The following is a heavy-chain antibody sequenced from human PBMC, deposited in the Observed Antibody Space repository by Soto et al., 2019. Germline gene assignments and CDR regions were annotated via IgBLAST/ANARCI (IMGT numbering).Heavy chain of an antibody. CDR2: ISSSSSTI. V-gene: IGHV3-48*01. CDR1: GFTFSSYS. CDR3: ARDKGWGSRDAFDI. D-gene: IGHD6-13*01. J-gene: IGHJ3*02. Sequence: GGSLRLSCAASGFTFSSYSMNWVRQAPGKGLEWVSYISSSSSTIYYADSVKGRFTISRDNAKNSLYLQMNSLRAEDTAVYYCARDKGWGSRDAFDIWGQGTMVTVSS.